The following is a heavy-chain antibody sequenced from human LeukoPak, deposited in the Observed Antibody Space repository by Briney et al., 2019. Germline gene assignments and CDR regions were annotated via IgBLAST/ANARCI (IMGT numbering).Heavy chain of an antibody. CDR3: AKQYSSSSSDP. CDR2: ISGSGDKT. D-gene: IGHD6-6*01. J-gene: IGHJ5*02. V-gene: IGHV3-23*01. Sequence: GGSLRLSCAASGFTFSNSAMSWVRQAPGKGLEWVSGISGSGDKTYYADSVRGRFTISRDNSKDTLSLQMNSLRDEDTAVYFCAKQYSSSSSDPWGQGTLVTVSS. CDR1: GFTFSNSA.